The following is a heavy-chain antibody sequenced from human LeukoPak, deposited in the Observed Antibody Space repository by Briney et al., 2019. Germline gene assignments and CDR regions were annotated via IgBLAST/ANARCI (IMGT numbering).Heavy chain of an antibody. D-gene: IGHD1-26*01. V-gene: IGHV5-51*01. CDR1: GYSFPNHR. CDR2: INLGDSET. CDR3: ARRYSGSYWNRFDP. Sequence: GESLKISCKDSGYSFPNHRIGWVRQMPGNGLEWMGVINLGDSETRYSPSFQGQVTISGDRSIRTAYLQLSSLKASDSAMYYCARRYSGSYWNRFDPWGQGTLVTVSS. J-gene: IGHJ5*02.